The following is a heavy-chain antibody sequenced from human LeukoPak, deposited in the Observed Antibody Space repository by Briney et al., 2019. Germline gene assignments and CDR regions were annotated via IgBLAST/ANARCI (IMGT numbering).Heavy chain of an antibody. J-gene: IGHJ4*02. D-gene: IGHD3-22*01. CDR3: ARGSQGYDSSGYHWFDY. V-gene: IGHV4-4*07. CDR1: GGSISSYY. Sequence: PSEILSLTCTVSGGSISSYYWSWIRQPAGKGLEWIGRIYTSGSTNYNPSLKSRVTMSVDTSKNQFSLKLSSVTAADTAVYYCARGSQGYDSSGYHWFDYWGQGTLVTVSS. CDR2: IYTSGST.